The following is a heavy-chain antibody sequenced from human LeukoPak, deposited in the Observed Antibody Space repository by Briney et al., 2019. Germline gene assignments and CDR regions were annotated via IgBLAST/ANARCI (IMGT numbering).Heavy chain of an antibody. Sequence: GSLRLSCAASGFSFSSHGMSWVRQAPWKGPEWVSSISSGSDYTFYADSVKGRFTISRDNSKNTLYLQMNSLRAGDTAVYYCARDPRSGWYMDVWGQGTTVTVSS. V-gene: IGHV3-23*01. CDR2: ISSGSDYT. J-gene: IGHJ6*03. D-gene: IGHD6-19*01. CDR3: ARDPRSGWYMDV. CDR1: GFSFSSHG.